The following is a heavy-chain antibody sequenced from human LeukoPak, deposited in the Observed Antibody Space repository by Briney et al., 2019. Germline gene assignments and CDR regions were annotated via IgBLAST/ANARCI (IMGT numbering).Heavy chain of an antibody. CDR1: GFNFNNAW. CDR3: TTESPQGDY. CDR2: IRSKTDGGTT. Sequence: GGSLRLSCAASGFNFNNAWMSWVRQGPGKGLEWIGRIRSKTDGGTTDYAAPVKGRFTISRDDSKNTLYVQMNSLKTEDTAVYYCTTESPQGDYWGQATLVTVSS. V-gene: IGHV3-15*01. J-gene: IGHJ4*02.